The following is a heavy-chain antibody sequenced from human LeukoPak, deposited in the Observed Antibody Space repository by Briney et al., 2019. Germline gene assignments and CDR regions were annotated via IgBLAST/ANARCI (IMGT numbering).Heavy chain of an antibody. D-gene: IGHD3-16*02. CDR2: ISSSSSYI. CDR1: GFTFSSYS. Sequence: GSLRLSCAASGFTFSSYSMNWVRQAPGKGLEWVSSISSSSSYIYYADSVKGRFTISRDNAKNSLYLQMNSLRAEDTAVYYCARAGYDYVWGSYPGYFDYWGQGTLVTVSS. CDR3: ARAGYDYVWGSYPGYFDY. J-gene: IGHJ4*02. V-gene: IGHV3-21*01.